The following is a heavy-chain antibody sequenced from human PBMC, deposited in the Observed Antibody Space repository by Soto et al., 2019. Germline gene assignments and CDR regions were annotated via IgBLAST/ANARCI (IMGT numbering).Heavy chain of an antibody. V-gene: IGHV1-69*01. CDR2: IIPIFGTA. Sequence: QVQLVQSGAEVKKPGSSVKVSCKASGGTFSSYAISWVRQAPGQGLEWMGGIIPIFGTANYAQKFQGRVTITADESTGTAYMELSSLRSEDTAVYYCARDSYYYDSSGYSYFDYWGQGTLVTVSS. CDR1: GGTFSSYA. D-gene: IGHD3-22*01. CDR3: ARDSYYYDSSGYSYFDY. J-gene: IGHJ4*02.